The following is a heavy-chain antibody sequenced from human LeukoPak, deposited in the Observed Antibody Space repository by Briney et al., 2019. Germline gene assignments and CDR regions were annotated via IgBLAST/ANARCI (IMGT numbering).Heavy chain of an antibody. J-gene: IGHJ4*02. Sequence: QPGGSLTLSCAASGFTFSSYAMSWVRQAPGKGLEWVWAMSGSSGSTYYADSVKGRFTISRDSSKNTLYLQMNSLRAEDTAVYYCAKDSVYSSSWYAGDYWGQGTLVTVSS. V-gene: IGHV3-23*01. CDR3: AKDSVYSSSWYAGDY. D-gene: IGHD6-13*01. CDR1: GFTFSSYA. CDR2: MSGSSGST.